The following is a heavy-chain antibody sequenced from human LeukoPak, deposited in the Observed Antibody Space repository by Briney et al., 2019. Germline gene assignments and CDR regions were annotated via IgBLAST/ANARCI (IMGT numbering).Heavy chain of an antibody. CDR2: IYPGDSDT. V-gene: IGHV5-51*01. CDR3: ARIRAYYDSSGYYFDY. J-gene: IGHJ4*02. Sequence: GASLKISCKGSGSRFTSYWIGWVRRMPGKGLEWMGIIYPGDSDTRYSPSFQGQVTISADKSISTAYLQWSSLKASDTAMYYCARIRAYYDSSGYYFDYWGQGTLVTVSS. D-gene: IGHD3-22*01. CDR1: GSRFTSYW.